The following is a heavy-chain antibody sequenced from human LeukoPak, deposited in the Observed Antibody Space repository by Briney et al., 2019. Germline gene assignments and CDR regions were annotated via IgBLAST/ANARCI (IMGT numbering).Heavy chain of an antibody. Sequence: SGTLSLTCAVYGGSFSGYYWSWIRQPPGKGLEWIGEINHSGSTNYNPSLKSRVTISVDTSKNQFSLKLSSVTAADTAVYYCARRYSSSWFNWFDPWGQGTLVTVSS. D-gene: IGHD6-13*01. CDR2: INHSGST. CDR3: ARRYSSSWFNWFDP. V-gene: IGHV4-34*01. CDR1: GGSFSGYY. J-gene: IGHJ5*02.